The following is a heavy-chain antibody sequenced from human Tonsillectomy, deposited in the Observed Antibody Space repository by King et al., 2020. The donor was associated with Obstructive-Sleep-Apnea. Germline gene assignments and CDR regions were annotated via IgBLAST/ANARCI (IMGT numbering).Heavy chain of an antibody. CDR2: ISYDGSNK. D-gene: IGHD6-19*01. J-gene: IGHJ4*02. CDR3: ARSGGSSGWRGSLDY. Sequence: VQLVESGGGVVQPGRSLRLSCAASGFTFSSYAMHWVRQAPGKGLEWVAVISYDGSNKYYADSVKGRFTISRDNSKNTLYLQMNSLRAEDTAVYYCARSGGSSGWRGSLDYCGQGTLGTVSP. V-gene: IGHV3-30-3*01. CDR1: GFTFSSYA.